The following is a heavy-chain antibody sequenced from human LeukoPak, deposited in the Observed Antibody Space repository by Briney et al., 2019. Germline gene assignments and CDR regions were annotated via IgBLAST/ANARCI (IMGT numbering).Heavy chain of an antibody. V-gene: IGHV4-39*07. D-gene: IGHD2-15*01. Sequence: SETLSLTCTVSGGSISSSSYYWGWIRQPPGKGLEWIGSISYSGSTYYNPSLKSRVTISGDTSKTQFSLNLSSVTAADTAVYYCARGGYREIDPWGQGTLVTVSS. CDR1: GGSISSSSYY. CDR2: ISYSGST. CDR3: ARGGYREIDP. J-gene: IGHJ5*02.